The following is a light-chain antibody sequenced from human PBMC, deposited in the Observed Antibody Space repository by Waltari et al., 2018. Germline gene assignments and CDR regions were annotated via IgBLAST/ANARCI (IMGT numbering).Light chain of an antibody. J-gene: IGLJ3*02. CDR1: SLPKQF. CDR3: QSADYTHTV. Sequence: SFELTQPPSVSVSPGQTASITCSGDSLPKQFAYWYQKKPGQAPLLIIYKDSERPSGVPERFSGSTSGTTVTLTISGVQAEDEADYFCQSADYTHTVFGGGTKLTVL. CDR2: KDS. V-gene: IGLV3-25*03.